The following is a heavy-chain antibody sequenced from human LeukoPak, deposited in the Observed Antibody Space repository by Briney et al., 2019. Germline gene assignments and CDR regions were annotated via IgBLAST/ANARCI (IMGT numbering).Heavy chain of an antibody. Sequence: SETLSLTCAVSGGSISSGGYSWSWIRQPPGKGLEWIGYICHSGSTYYNSSLKSRVTISVDRSKNQFSLKLSSVTAADTAVYYCARVTYGSGSYCFDYWGQGTLVTVSS. D-gene: IGHD3-10*01. CDR1: GGSISSGGYS. V-gene: IGHV4-30-2*01. CDR2: ICHSGST. CDR3: ARVTYGSGSYCFDY. J-gene: IGHJ4*02.